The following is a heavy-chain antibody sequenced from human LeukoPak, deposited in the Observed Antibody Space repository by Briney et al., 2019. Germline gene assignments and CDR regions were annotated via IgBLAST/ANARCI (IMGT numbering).Heavy chain of an antibody. CDR3: AKGPIIFPYYFDY. CDR1: GFTFSSYA. J-gene: IGHJ4*02. CDR2: ISGSGGST. Sequence: GGSLRLSCAASGFTFSSYAMSWVRQAPGKGLEWVSAISGSGGSTYYADSVKGRFTISRDNSRNTLYLQMNSLRAEDTAVYYCAKGPIIFPYYFDYWGQGTLVTVSS. D-gene: IGHD3-10*01. V-gene: IGHV3-23*01.